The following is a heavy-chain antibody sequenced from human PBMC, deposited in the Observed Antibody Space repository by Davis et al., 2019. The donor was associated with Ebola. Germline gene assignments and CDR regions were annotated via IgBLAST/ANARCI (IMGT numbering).Heavy chain of an antibody. V-gene: IGHV3-48*03. CDR3: ARDAFSLSRYDTEDH. D-gene: IGHD3-9*01. CDR2: ISSGGMIT. J-gene: IGHJ4*02. Sequence: GESLKISCAASGFTFSNYEMNWIRQAPGKGLEWISDISSGGMITHYADSVKGRFTISRDNARDSLYLQMDSLRVEDTAIYYCARDAFSLSRYDTEDHWGQGTLVTVSS. CDR1: GFTFSNYE.